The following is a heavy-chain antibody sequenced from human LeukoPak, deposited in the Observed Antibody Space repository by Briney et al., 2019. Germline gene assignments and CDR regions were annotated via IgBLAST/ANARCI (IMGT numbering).Heavy chain of an antibody. Sequence: GGSLRLSCAASGFTFSSFGMHWVRQAPGKGLEWVSVISYNGNGKIYSDSVKGRFTTSRDNAKNSLYLQMNSLRAEDTAVYYCARLRFLEWPIDYWGQGTLVTVSS. J-gene: IGHJ4*02. V-gene: IGHV3-30*03. CDR1: GFTFSSFG. D-gene: IGHD3-3*01. CDR3: ARLRFLEWPIDY. CDR2: ISYNGNGK.